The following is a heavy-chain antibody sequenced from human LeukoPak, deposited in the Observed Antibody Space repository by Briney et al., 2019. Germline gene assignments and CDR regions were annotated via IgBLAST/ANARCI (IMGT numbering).Heavy chain of an antibody. J-gene: IGHJ4*02. V-gene: IGHV1-69*04. CDR1: GGTFRSYS. CDR3: ARGQGSLYSGSYDY. Sequence: SVKVSCKASGGTFRSYSISWVRQAAGHGLEWMGRIIPILGIANYAQKFQGRVTITADKSTSTAYMELSSLRSEDTAVYYCARGQGSLYSGSYDYWGQGTLVTVSS. D-gene: IGHD1-26*01. CDR2: IIPILGIA.